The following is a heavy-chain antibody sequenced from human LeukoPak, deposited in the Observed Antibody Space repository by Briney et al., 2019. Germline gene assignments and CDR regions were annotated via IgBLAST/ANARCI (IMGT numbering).Heavy chain of an antibody. V-gene: IGHV5-51*01. CDR3: ARPIAVADDAFDI. CDR1: GYSFTSYW. D-gene: IGHD6-19*01. CDR2: IYPGDSDT. Sequence: GESLKISCKGSGYSFTSYWIGWVRQMPGKGLEWKGIIYPGDSDTRYSPSFQGQVTISADKSISTAYLQWSSLKASDTAMYYCARPIAVADDAFDIWGQGTMVTVSS. J-gene: IGHJ3*02.